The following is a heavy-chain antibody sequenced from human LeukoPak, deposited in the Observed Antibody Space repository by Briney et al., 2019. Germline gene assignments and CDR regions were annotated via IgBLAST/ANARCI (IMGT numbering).Heavy chain of an antibody. J-gene: IGHJ4*02. CDR3: ARDHEWGRAYFDY. D-gene: IGHD1-26*01. Sequence: GGSLRLSCAASGFTFSSYGMHWVRQAPGKGLEWVAVIWYDGSNEYCADSVKGRFTISRDNSKNTLYLQMNRLRAEDTAVYYCARDHEWGRAYFDYWGQGTLVTVSS. CDR1: GFTFSSYG. V-gene: IGHV3-33*01. CDR2: IWYDGSNE.